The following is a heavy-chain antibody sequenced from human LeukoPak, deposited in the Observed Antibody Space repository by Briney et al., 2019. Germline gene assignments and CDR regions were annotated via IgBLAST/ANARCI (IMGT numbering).Heavy chain of an antibody. V-gene: IGHV3-7*01. J-gene: IGHJ4*02. CDR1: GFTFSDYY. Sequence: SLRLSCAASGFTFSDYYMSWIRQAPGKGLGGVGCMKEDGSEKYYVDSVKGRFTISRDNAKNSLYLQMNSLRAEDTAMYYCARGRHSSSWSPIDYWGQGTLVTVSS. CDR2: MKEDGSEK. CDR3: ARGRHSSSWSPIDY. D-gene: IGHD6-13*01.